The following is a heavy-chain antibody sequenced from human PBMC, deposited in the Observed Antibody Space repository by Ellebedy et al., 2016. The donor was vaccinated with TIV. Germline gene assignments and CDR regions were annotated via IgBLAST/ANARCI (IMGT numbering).Heavy chain of an antibody. V-gene: IGHV1-2*02. CDR1: GYTFTGYY. Sequence: AASVKVSCKTSGYTFTGYYIHWVRQAPGQGLEWMGWINPKSGGTSYAQKCQGRVTMTRDTSITTVYMQLSSLTSDDKAVYYCARRAVATSNVGYWGQGTLVTVSS. D-gene: IGHD5-12*01. CDR3: ARRAVATSNVGY. J-gene: IGHJ4*02. CDR2: INPKSGGT.